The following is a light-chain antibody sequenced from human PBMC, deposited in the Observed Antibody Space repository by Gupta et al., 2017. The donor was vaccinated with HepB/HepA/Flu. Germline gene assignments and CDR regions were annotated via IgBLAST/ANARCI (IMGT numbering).Light chain of an antibody. CDR3: QQNYRTPKT. V-gene: IGKV1-39*01. Sequence: EIQMTQSPSSLSASVGDRVTITCRASQSISSSLNWYQQRPGKAPKLLIYDATTLQSGVPSRFSGSGSGTDFSLSIVSLQPEDFVTYYCQQNYRTPKTFGQGTRVEVK. CDR2: DAT. CDR1: QSISSS. J-gene: IGKJ1*01.